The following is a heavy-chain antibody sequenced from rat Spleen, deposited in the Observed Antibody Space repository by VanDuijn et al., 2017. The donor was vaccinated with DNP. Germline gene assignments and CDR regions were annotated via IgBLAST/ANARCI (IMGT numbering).Heavy chain of an antibody. CDR2: IDTSGGYT. CDR3: ARLGPHYFDY. V-gene: IGHV5S13*01. D-gene: IGHD4-1*01. CDR1: GFTFSNYD. Sequence: EVQLVESGGGLVQPGRSLKLSCAASGFTFSNYDMAWVRQAPTKGLEWVASIDTSGGYTYFRDSVKGRFIVSRDNAENTLYLQMDSLRSEDTAPYDCARLGPHYFDYWGQGVMVTVSS. J-gene: IGHJ2*01.